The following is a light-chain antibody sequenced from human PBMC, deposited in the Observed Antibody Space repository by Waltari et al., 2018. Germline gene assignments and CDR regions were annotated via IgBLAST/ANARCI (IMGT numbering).Light chain of an antibody. CDR3: CSYAGRGTYV. Sequence: QSALTQPASVSGTPGQSTTMSCTGTTSVVGNYDLVSWYQQRPGKAPKLLICEVIKRPSGVASRFSGSKSGNTASLTISGLQGEDEADYYCCSYAGRGTYVFGSGTKVTVL. J-gene: IGLJ1*01. CDR2: EVI. CDR1: TSVVGNYDL. V-gene: IGLV2-23*02.